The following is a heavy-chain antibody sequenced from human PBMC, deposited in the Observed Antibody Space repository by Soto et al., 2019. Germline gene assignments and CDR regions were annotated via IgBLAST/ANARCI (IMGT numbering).Heavy chain of an antibody. CDR1: GFTFDDFS. Sequence: GGSLRLSCAASGFTFDDFSMHWVRQAPGKGLEWVSLIGRDGIYTYYADSVKGRFTISRDNSKNSLYLQMDSLRTEDTAFYFCAKEKHDASWTAFDYWGQGTLVTVSS. D-gene: IGHD2-2*01. V-gene: IGHV3-43*01. CDR3: AKEKHDASWTAFDY. J-gene: IGHJ4*02. CDR2: IGRDGIYT.